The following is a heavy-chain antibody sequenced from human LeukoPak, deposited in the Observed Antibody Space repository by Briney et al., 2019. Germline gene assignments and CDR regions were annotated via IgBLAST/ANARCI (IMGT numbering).Heavy chain of an antibody. J-gene: IGHJ4*02. CDR3: AKDYFDWSLYYFDY. Sequence: PGGSLRLSCAASGFTFSDYYMSWIRQAPGKGLEWVSYISSSGSTIYYADSVKGRFTISRDNAKNSLYLQMNSLRAEDTAVYYCAKDYFDWSLYYFDYWGQGTLVTVSS. V-gene: IGHV3-11*04. CDR1: GFTFSDYY. D-gene: IGHD3-9*01. CDR2: ISSSGSTI.